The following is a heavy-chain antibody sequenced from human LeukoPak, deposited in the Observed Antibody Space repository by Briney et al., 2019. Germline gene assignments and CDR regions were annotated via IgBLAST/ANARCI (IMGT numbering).Heavy chain of an antibody. CDR2: INPSGGST. V-gene: IGHV1-46*01. CDR3: ARAYYYDSSGYFDY. J-gene: IGHJ4*02. CDR1: GYTFTGYD. Sequence: ASVKVSCKASGYTFTGYDINWVRQATGQGLEWMGIINPSGGSTSYAQKFQGRVTMTRDTSTSTVYMELSSLRSEDTAVYYCARAYYYDSSGYFDYWGQGTLVTVSS. D-gene: IGHD3-22*01.